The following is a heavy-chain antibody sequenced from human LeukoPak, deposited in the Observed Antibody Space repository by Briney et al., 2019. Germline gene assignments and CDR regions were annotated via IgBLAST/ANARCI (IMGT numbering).Heavy chain of an antibody. CDR2: INPNSGGT. D-gene: IGHD2-15*01. CDR1: GYTFTGYY. CDR3: ATIGYCSGGSCYNWLDP. V-gene: IGHV1-2*02. J-gene: IGHJ5*02. Sequence: ASVKVSCKASGYTFTGYYMHWVRQAPGQGLEWMGWINPNSGGTNYAQKFQGRVTMTRDTSISTAYMELSRLRSDDTAVYYCATIGYCSGGSCYNWLDPWGQGTLVTVSS.